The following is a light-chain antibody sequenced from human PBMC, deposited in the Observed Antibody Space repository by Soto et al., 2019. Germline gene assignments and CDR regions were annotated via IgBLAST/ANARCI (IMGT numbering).Light chain of an antibody. V-gene: IGLV4-69*01. J-gene: IGLJ2*01. CDR1: SGHSSYA. CDR2: VNSDGSH. Sequence: QPVLTQSPSASASLGASVKLTCTLSSGHSSYAIAWHQQQPEKGPRYLMKVNSDGSHSKGDGIPDRFSGSSSGAERYLTISSLQSEDEADYYCQTWGTGIVAFGGGTKLTVL. CDR3: QTWGTGIVA.